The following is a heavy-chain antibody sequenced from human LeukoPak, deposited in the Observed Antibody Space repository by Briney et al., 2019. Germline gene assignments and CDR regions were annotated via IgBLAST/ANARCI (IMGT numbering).Heavy chain of an antibody. Sequence: GASVKVSCKASGYTFTGYYMHWVRQAPGQGLEWMGWINPNSGGTNYAQKFQGWVTMTRDTSISTAYMELSSLRSEDTAVYYCASRSTVNTYAMDVWGQGTTVTVSS. D-gene: IGHD4-17*01. V-gene: IGHV1-2*04. J-gene: IGHJ6*02. CDR1: GYTFTGYY. CDR3: ASRSTVNTYAMDV. CDR2: INPNSGGT.